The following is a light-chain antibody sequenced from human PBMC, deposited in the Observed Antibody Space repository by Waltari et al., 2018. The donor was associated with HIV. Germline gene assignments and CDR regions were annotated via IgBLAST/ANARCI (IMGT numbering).Light chain of an antibody. V-gene: IGKV1-27*01. J-gene: IGKJ5*01. CDR3: QRTYSAPQIT. Sequence: DIQLTQSPSSLSASVGDRVTITCRVSQGIRSHLNWYRQIPGKVSKLLIYSASTVQSGVPFRFSGSGSGTDVIVTISSLQPEDVATYHGQRTYSAPQITFGQGTRVDIK. CDR1: QGIRSH. CDR2: SAS.